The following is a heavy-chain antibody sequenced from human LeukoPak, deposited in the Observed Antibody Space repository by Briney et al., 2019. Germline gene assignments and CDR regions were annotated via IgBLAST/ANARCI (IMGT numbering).Heavy chain of an antibody. CDR1: GFTFSNAW. CDR2: IKRKTDGGTT. J-gene: IGHJ4*02. D-gene: IGHD3-10*01. V-gene: IGHV3-15*01. CDR3: TTDRGSGSYEGY. Sequence: GGSLRLSCAASGFTFSNAWMSWVRQAPGKGLEWVGRIKRKTDGGTTDYAAPVKGRFTISRDDSKNTLYLQMNSLKTEDTAVYYCTTDRGSGSYEGYWGQGTLVTVSS.